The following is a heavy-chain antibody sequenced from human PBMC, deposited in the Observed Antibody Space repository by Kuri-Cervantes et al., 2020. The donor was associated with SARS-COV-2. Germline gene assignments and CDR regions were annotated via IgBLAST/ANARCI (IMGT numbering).Heavy chain of an antibody. J-gene: IGHJ4*02. V-gene: IGHV3-49*04. D-gene: IGHD4-23*01. CDR2: IRSKAYGGTT. CDR1: GFTFGYYA. Sequence: GESLTLSCSACGFTFGYYAMSWVRQAPGKGLEWVGFIRSKAYGGTTEYAESVKGRFTISRDDFKSIAYLQMNSLKTEDTAVYYCTRLPYDGNIYYFDYWGQGTLVTVSS. CDR3: TRLPYDGNIYYFDY.